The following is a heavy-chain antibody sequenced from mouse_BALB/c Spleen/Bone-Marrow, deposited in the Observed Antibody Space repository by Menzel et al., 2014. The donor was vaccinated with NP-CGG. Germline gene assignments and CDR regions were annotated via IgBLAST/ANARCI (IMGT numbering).Heavy chain of an antibody. J-gene: IGHJ3*01. CDR2: FDPTNGNP. CDR1: GFNIKDTH. Sequence: EVQLQQSGAELVKPGTSVKLSCTASGFNIKDTHLHWVQQRPEQGLEWIGRFDPTNGNPKYDPKFQGKATITVDTSSNTAYLQLSGLTSEDTAVYYCASYDGSRFAYWGQGTLVTVSA. V-gene: IGHV14-3*02. D-gene: IGHD2-3*01. CDR3: ASYDGSRFAY.